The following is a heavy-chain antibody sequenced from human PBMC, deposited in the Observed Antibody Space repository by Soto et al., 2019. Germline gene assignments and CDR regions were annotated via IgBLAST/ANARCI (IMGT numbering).Heavy chain of an antibody. CDR1: GGSVSSRGFY. CDR3: ARLPDISGWPFDF. D-gene: IGHD6-19*01. CDR2: MAFDGRT. V-gene: IGHV4-61*08. Sequence: SETLSLTCSVSGGSVSSRGFYWTWIRQPPGKGLEWIGYMAFDGRTNYNPSLNSRVTISQDTSKNQFSLKLGSVTAADTAIYYRARLPDISGWPFDFWGQGTLVTVSS. J-gene: IGHJ4*02.